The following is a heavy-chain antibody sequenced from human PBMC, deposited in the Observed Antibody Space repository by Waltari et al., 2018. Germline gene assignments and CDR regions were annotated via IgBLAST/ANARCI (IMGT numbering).Heavy chain of an antibody. CDR3: ARGVGSPTY. V-gene: IGHV3-49*03. D-gene: IGHD1-26*01. CDR2: IRSGPNGGTA. J-gene: IGHJ4*02. CDR1: GFLFYDYA. Sequence: EVQLVQSGGRLVQPGRSLRLSCSTSGFLFYDYAMTWYRQAPGKGMEWVAFIRSGPNGGTAEYAASVKGRFSVLRDDSKSITYLQMDNLQADDTAVYFCARGVGSPTYWGQGTLVTVSS.